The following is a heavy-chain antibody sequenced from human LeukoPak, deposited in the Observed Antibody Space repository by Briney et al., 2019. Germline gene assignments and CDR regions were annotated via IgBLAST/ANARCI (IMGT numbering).Heavy chain of an antibody. CDR2: IYYSGST. CDR1: GGSIRSDY. J-gene: IGHJ6*03. D-gene: IGHD3-3*01. CDR3: ARGLSYYDFWSGYSPLYYYYYMDV. V-gene: IGHV4-59*01. Sequence: KPSETLSLTCTVSGGSIRSDYWSWLRQPPGKGLEWIGYIYYSGSTNYNPSLKSRVTISVDTSKNQFSLKLSSVTAADTAVYYCARGLSYYDFWSGYSPLYYYYYMDVWGKGTTVTVSS.